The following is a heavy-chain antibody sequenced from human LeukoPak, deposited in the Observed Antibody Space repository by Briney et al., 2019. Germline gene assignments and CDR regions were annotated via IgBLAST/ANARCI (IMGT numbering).Heavy chain of an antibody. J-gene: IGHJ3*02. Sequence: SVKVSCKASGGTFSSYAISWVRQAPGQGLEWMGWIIPIFGTANYAQKFQGRVTITTDESTSTAYMELSSLRSEDTAVYYCARVLDSYGYYAFDIWGQGTMVTVSS. CDR2: IIPIFGTA. CDR1: GGTFSSYA. D-gene: IGHD5-18*01. V-gene: IGHV1-69*05. CDR3: ARVLDSYGYYAFDI.